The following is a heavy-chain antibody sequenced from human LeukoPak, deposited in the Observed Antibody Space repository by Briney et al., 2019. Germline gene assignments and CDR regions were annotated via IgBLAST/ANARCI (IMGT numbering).Heavy chain of an antibody. CDR1: GYTLTKLS. J-gene: IGHJ4*02. CDR3: ATVWFGELLYRY. V-gene: IGHV1-24*01. Sequence: ASVTVSCKVSGYTLTKLSMHWVRQAPGKGLEWMGGFDPEDGETIYAQKFQGRVTMTEDTSTDTAYMELSSLRTEDTAVYYCATVWFGELLYRYWGQGALVTVSS. CDR2: FDPEDGET. D-gene: IGHD3-10*01.